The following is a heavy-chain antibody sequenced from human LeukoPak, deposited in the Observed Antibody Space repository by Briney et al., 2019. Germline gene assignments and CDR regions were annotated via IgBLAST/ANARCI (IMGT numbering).Heavy chain of an antibody. Sequence: ASVKVSCKASGYTFTGDYMHWVRQAPGQGLEWMGCINPNSGGTNYAQKFQGRVTMTRDTSISTAYMELSRLRSDDTAVYYCARAPVTIFGVVIILYDYWGQGTLVTVSS. V-gene: IGHV1-2*02. CDR2: INPNSGGT. CDR1: GYTFTGDY. CDR3: ARAPVTIFGVVIILYDY. J-gene: IGHJ4*02. D-gene: IGHD3-3*01.